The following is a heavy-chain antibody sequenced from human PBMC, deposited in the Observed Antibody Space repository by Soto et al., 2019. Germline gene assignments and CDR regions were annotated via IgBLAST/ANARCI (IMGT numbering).Heavy chain of an antibody. J-gene: IGHJ4*02. D-gene: IGHD3-10*01. V-gene: IGHV2-5*02. Sequence: QITLKESGPTLVKPTQTLTLTCTFSGFSLSTSGVGVGWIRQPPGKALEWLALIYWDDDKRYSPSLKSRLTTTKDTSKNQVVLTMTNMDPVDTATYYCARVRGVIIIDYWGQGTLVTVSS. CDR2: IYWDDDK. CDR1: GFSLSTSGVG. CDR3: ARVRGVIIIDY.